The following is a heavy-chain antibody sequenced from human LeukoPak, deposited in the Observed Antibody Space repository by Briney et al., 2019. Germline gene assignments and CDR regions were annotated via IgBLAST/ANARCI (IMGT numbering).Heavy chain of an antibody. CDR3: ARDLDYDILTGYYDY. CDR1: GFTFSSYS. CDR2: ISSSSSYI. V-gene: IGHV3-21*01. J-gene: IGHJ4*02. D-gene: IGHD3-9*01. Sequence: GGALRLSCAASGFTFSSYSMNWVRQAPGKGLEWVSSISSSSSYIYYADSVKGRFTISRDNAKNSLYLQMNSLRAEDTAVYYCARDLDYDILTGYYDYWGQGNLVTVSS.